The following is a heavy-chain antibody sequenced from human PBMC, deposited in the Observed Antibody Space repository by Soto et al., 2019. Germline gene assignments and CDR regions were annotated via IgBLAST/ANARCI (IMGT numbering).Heavy chain of an antibody. CDR1: GYTFTSYA. CDR2: INAGNGNT. J-gene: IGHJ4*02. D-gene: IGHD5-18*01. Sequence: QVQLVQSGAEVKKPGASVKVSCKSSGYTFTSYAMHWVRQSPGQRLEWMGWINAGNGNTKYSQKFKGRVTITRDTSATTAYMELSRLTSQDTAVYYCARGGTQHYFDNWGQGTLFTVSS. V-gene: IGHV1-3*01. CDR3: ARGGTQHYFDN.